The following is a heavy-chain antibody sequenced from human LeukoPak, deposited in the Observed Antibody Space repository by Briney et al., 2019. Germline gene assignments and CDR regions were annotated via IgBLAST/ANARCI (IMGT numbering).Heavy chain of an antibody. Sequence: ASVKVSCKASGYTFTGYYMHWVRQAPGQGLEWMGRINPNSGGTNYAQKFQGRVTMTRDTSISTAYMELSRLRSDDTAVYYCARDQVAGKSSWSDPWGQGTLVTVSS. CDR2: INPNSGGT. CDR1: GYTFTGYY. J-gene: IGHJ5*02. D-gene: IGHD6-19*01. V-gene: IGHV1-2*06. CDR3: ARDQVAGKSSWSDP.